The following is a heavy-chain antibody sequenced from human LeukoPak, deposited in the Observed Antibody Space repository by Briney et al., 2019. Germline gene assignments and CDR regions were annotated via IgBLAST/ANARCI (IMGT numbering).Heavy chain of an antibody. Sequence: GGSLRLSCAASGFTFSSYGMHWVRQAPGKGLEWVAVISYDGSNKYYADSVKGRFTISRDNSKNTLYLQMNSLRAEDTAVYYCAKVPRYSSGWYYFDYWGQGTLVTVSS. CDR1: GFTFSSYG. CDR3: AKVPRYSSGWYYFDY. J-gene: IGHJ4*02. CDR2: ISYDGSNK. D-gene: IGHD6-19*01. V-gene: IGHV3-30*18.